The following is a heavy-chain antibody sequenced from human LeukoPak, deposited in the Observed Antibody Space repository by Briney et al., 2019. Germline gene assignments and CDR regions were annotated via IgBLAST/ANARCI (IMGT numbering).Heavy chain of an antibody. V-gene: IGHV3-30*02. J-gene: IGHJ4*02. D-gene: IGHD1-1*01. CDR2: TQHDGDDK. CDR1: GFILSRYA. CDR3: AKVLPGPFHY. Sequence: GGSLRLSCAASGFILSRYAMHWVRQAPGKGLEWVAFTQHDGDDKYYADSVKGRFTISRDNSKNTLYLQMNSLRAEDTAIYYCAKVLPGPFHYWGQGTLVTVSS.